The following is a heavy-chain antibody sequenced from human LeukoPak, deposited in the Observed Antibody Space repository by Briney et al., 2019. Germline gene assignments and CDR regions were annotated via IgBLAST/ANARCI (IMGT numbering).Heavy chain of an antibody. CDR2: INHSGST. D-gene: IGHD5-24*01. Sequence: PSETLSLTCAVYGGSFSGYYWSWIRQPPGKGLEWIGEINHSGSTNHNPSLKSRVTISVDTSKNQFSLKLSSVTAADTAVYYCARRNGYNLGYYYYYYMDVWGKGTTVTISS. V-gene: IGHV4-34*01. J-gene: IGHJ6*03. CDR1: GGSFSGYY. CDR3: ARRNGYNLGYYYYYYMDV.